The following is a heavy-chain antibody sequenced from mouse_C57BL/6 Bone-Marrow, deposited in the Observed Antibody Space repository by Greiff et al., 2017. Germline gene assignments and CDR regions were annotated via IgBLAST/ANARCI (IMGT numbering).Heavy chain of an antibody. CDR1: GYAFSSSW. J-gene: IGHJ1*03. CDR2: IYPGDGDT. CDR3: AAPFFFEV. Sequence: QVQLQQSGPELVKPGASVKISCKASGYAFSSSWMNWVKQRPGKGLEWIGRIYPGDGDTNYNGKFKGKATLTADKSSSTAYMQLSSLTSEDSAVYFCAAPFFFEVWGTGTTVTVSS. V-gene: IGHV1-82*01.